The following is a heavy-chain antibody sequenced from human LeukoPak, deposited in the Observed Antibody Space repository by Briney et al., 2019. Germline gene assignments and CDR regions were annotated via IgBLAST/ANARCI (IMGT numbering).Heavy chain of an antibody. Sequence: GGSLRLSCAASGFTFSSYGMHWVRQAPGKGLEWVAFIRYDGSNKYYADSVKGRFTISRDNSMNTLYLQMNSLRAEDTAVYYCAKLLFYYFDYWGQGTLVTVSS. CDR1: GFTFSSYG. CDR2: IRYDGSNK. CDR3: AKLLFYYFDY. J-gene: IGHJ4*02. D-gene: IGHD2-15*01. V-gene: IGHV3-30*02.